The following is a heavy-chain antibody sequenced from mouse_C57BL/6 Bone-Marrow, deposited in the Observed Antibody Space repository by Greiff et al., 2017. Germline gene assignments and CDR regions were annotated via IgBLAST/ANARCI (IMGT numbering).Heavy chain of an antibody. CDR3: ARGGDTRDYDWAY. CDR2: ISYDGSN. V-gene: IGHV3-6*01. J-gene: IGHJ3*01. CDR1: GYSITSGYY. D-gene: IGHD2-4*01. Sequence: EVQLQESGPGLVKPSQSLSLTCSVTGYSITSGYYWNWIRQFPGNKLEWMGYISYDGSNNYNPSLKNRISITRDTSKNQFFLKLNSVTTEDTATYYCARGGDTRDYDWAYWGQGTLVTVSA.